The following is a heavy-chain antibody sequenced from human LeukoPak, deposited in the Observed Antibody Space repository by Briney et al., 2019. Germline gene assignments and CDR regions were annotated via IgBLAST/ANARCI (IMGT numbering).Heavy chain of an antibody. V-gene: IGHV3-30*04. CDR1: GFTFSSYA. Sequence: GRSLRLSCAASGFTFSSYAMHWVRQAPGKGLEWVAVISYDGSNKYYADSVKGRFTISRDNSKNTLYLQMNSLRAEDTAVYYCAKHYYDSSGYYYFDYWGQGTLVTVSS. J-gene: IGHJ4*02. CDR2: ISYDGSNK. CDR3: AKHYYDSSGYYYFDY. D-gene: IGHD3-22*01.